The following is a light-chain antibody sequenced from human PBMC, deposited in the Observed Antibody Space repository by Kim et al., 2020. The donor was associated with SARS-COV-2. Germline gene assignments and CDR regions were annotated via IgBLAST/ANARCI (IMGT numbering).Light chain of an antibody. Sequence: ASVGEEGTITCRASQAIPNYLAWYQQMPGKAPRLLIYATSPLQSRVPSRFSGSGSGTEFTLTITSLQPDDFATYYCQQLNSYPRTFGGGTKVDIK. CDR1: QAIPNY. CDR3: QQLNSYPRT. V-gene: IGKV1-9*01. CDR2: ATS. J-gene: IGKJ4*01.